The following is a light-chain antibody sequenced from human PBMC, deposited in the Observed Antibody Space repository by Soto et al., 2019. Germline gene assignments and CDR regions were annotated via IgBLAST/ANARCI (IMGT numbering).Light chain of an antibody. Sequence: QSVLTQPASVSGSPGQSITISWTGTSSDVGGYYYVSWYQHHPGKAPKLIIYQVTSRPSGVSNRFSASKSGNTASLTISALQAEDEALYYCCSYSSSSTFYVFGTGTKVTVL. J-gene: IGLJ1*01. CDR1: SSDVGGYYY. V-gene: IGLV2-14*01. CDR2: QVT. CDR3: CSYSSSSTFYV.